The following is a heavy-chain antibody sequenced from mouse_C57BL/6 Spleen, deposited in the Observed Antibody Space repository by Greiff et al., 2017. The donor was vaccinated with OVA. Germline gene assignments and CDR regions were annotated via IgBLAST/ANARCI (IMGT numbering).Heavy chain of an antibody. CDR1: GYSFTGYF. CDR3: ARGDGYYYFDY. Sequence: VQLQQSGPELVKPGDSVKISCKASGYSFTGYFMNWVMQSHGKSLEWIGRINPYNGDTFYNQKFKGKATLTVDKSSSTAHMELRSLTSEDSAVYYCARGDGYYYFDYWGQGTTLTVSS. V-gene: IGHV1-20*01. CDR2: INPYNGDT. J-gene: IGHJ2*01. D-gene: IGHD2-3*01.